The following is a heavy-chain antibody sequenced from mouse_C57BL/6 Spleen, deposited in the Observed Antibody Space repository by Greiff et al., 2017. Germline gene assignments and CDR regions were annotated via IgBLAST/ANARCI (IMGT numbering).Heavy chain of an antibody. CDR3: ARGDYYGSSSAWFAY. Sequence: VQLQQSGAELVKPGASVKISCKASGYAFSSYWMNWVKQRPGKGLEWIGQIYPGDGDTNYNGKFKGKATLTADKSSSTAYMQLSSLTSEDSAVYCCARGDYYGSSSAWFAYWGQGTLVTVSA. J-gene: IGHJ3*01. CDR2: IYPGDGDT. CDR1: GYAFSSYW. D-gene: IGHD1-1*01. V-gene: IGHV1-80*01.